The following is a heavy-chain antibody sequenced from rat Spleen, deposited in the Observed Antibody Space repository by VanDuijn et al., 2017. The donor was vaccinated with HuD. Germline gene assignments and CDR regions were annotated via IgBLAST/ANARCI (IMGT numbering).Heavy chain of an antibody. CDR2: ISSSSGT. CDR3: ARTGAFYGYNYGYWYFDF. Sequence: VQLVESGGGLVQPGKSLKLSCSASGFTFSRHGMHWIRQTPGLGLDWVAFISSSSGTVYAAAVKGRFSISRDNAKNTLYLQLTSLKSEDTAFYYCARTGAFYGYNYGYWYFDFWGPGTMVTVSS. CDR1: GFTFSRHG. V-gene: IGHV5-62*01. J-gene: IGHJ1*01. D-gene: IGHD1-9*01.